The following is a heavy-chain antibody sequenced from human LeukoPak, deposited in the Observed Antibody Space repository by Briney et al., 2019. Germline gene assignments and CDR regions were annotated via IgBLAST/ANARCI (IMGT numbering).Heavy chain of an antibody. CDR2: IYYSGST. D-gene: IGHD3-22*01. J-gene: IGHJ5*02. V-gene: IGHV4-34*01. CDR1: GGSFSGYY. Sequence: PSETLSLTWAVYGGSFSGYYWSWIRQPPGKGLEWIGSIYYSGSTYYNPSLKSRVTISVDTSKNQFSLKLSSVTAADTAVYYCARDIDGGYDSSGYYLPYNWFDPWGQGTLVTVSS. CDR3: ARDIDGGYDSSGYYLPYNWFDP.